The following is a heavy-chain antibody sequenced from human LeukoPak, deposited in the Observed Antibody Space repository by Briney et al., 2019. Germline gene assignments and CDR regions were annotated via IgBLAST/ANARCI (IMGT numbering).Heavy chain of an antibody. CDR3: ARDPYSGAYGNTYYYYMDV. D-gene: IGHD1-26*01. Sequence: GGSLRLSCEASGFSFSSYNMDWVRQTPGEGLEWISSITTSSTYTFYADSVKGRFTISRDNARNSLYLQMNSLTAEDTAVYYCARDPYSGAYGNTYYYYMDVWGKGTTVTISS. V-gene: IGHV3-21*01. J-gene: IGHJ6*03. CDR2: ITTSSTYT. CDR1: GFSFSSYN.